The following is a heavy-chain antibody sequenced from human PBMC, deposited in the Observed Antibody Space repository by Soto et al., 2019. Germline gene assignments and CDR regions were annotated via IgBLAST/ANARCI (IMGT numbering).Heavy chain of an antibody. CDR1: GGSISSSSYY. Sequence: PSETLSLTCTVSGGSISSSSYYWGWIRQPPGKGLEWIGSIYYSGSTYYNPSLKSRVTISVDTSKNQFSLKLSSVTAADTAVYYCARHFRYSYDYYGMDVWGQGTTVTVSS. V-gene: IGHV4-39*01. CDR2: IYYSGST. CDR3: ARHFRYSYDYYGMDV. D-gene: IGHD5-18*01. J-gene: IGHJ6*02.